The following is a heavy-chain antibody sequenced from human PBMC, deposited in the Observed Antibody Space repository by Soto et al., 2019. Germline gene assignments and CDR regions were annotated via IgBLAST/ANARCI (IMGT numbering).Heavy chain of an antibody. V-gene: IGHV3-23*01. D-gene: IGHD3-16*01. J-gene: IGHJ4*02. CDR3: ARQSRGGITDY. CDR1: GFIFSSYV. Sequence: PGGSLRLSCTVSGFIFSSYVMSWVRQAPGKGLEWVSDISGSGDNAYYADSVKGRFTNSRDNSKNTLYLQMNSLRAGDTAVYYCARQSRGGITDYWGQGTLVTVSS. CDR2: ISGSGDNA.